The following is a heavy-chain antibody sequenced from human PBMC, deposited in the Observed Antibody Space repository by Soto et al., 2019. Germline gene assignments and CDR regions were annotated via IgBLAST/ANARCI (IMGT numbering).Heavy chain of an antibody. CDR3: ARDLPYEPKSYYYGMGV. Sequence: QPPGKGLEWIGYIYYTGTTYYNPSLKSRVTISVDTSNNQFSLKLTSVTAADTAVYYCARDLPYEPKSYYYGMGVWGQGPTVTVPS. J-gene: IGHJ6*02. V-gene: IGHV4-30-4*01. D-gene: IGHD5-12*01. CDR2: IYYTGTT.